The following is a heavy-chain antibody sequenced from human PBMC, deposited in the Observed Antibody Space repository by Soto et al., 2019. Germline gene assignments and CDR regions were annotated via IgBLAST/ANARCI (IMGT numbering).Heavy chain of an antibody. V-gene: IGHV1-69*13. J-gene: IGHJ5*02. CDR2: IIPIFGTA. D-gene: IGHD3-10*01. CDR1: GVTFSSYA. Sequence: SVEVSCKASGVTFSSYAISSVRQAPGQGLEWMGGIIPIFGTANYAQKFQGRVTITADESTSTAYMELSSLRSEDTAVYYCARGVGSGTYYNQYNWFDPWGQGTLVTVSS. CDR3: ARGVGSGTYYNQYNWFDP.